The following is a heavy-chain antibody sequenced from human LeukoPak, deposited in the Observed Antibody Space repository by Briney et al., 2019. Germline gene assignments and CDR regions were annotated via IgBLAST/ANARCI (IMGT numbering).Heavy chain of an antibody. J-gene: IGHJ4*02. V-gene: IGHV5-51*01. CDR1: SYSFTSYW. CDR2: IDPSDSET. D-gene: IGHD2-21*02. Sequence: AESPKISCKASSYSFTSYWIGWVRHMPGKGLEWMGIIDPSDSETRYTPSFQGQVTISVVKSLTTAYLQWNSLKASDTAMYYCARQTAMRRSEDYWGQGTLVTVSS. CDR3: ARQTAMRRSEDY.